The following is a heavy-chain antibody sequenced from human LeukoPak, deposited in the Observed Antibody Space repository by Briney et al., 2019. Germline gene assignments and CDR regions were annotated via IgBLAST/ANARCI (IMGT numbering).Heavy chain of an antibody. V-gene: IGHV3-15*01. Sequence: GGSLRLSCAASGFTFSDAWTNWVRLAPGKGLEWVGRIKSRNRGETVDYAAPVKGRFTISRDDSKTTVYLQMNSLKTEDTAIYYCTTDGSTTLSNTFDYWGQGTLVTVSS. J-gene: IGHJ4*02. D-gene: IGHD1-26*01. CDR3: TTDGSTTLSNTFDY. CDR1: GFTFSDAW. CDR2: IKSRNRGETV.